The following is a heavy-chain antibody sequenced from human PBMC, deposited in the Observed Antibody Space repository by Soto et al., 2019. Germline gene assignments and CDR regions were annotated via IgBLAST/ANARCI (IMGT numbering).Heavy chain of an antibody. V-gene: IGHV3-64*01. CDR3: ARADSGGDYHY. CDR2: ITSNGGST. J-gene: IGHJ4*02. Sequence: SLRLSCAASGFTFSSYAMHWVRQAPGKGLEYVSAITSNGGSTYYANSVKGRFTISRDNSKNTLSLQMGSLRAEDMAVYYCARADSGGDYHYWGLGTLVTVSS. D-gene: IGHD2-21*02. CDR1: GFTFSSYA.